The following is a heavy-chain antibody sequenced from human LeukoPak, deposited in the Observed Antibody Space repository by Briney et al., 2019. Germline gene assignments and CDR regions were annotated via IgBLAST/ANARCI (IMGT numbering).Heavy chain of an antibody. CDR2: IRYDGSDK. Sequence: PGGSLRLSCGASGFSLSTYGTHWVRQAPGKGLEWVAFIRYDGSDKYYADSLKGRFTISRDNPKNTLYLQMNTLRTEDTAMYYCARGRHSSSWSPIDYWGQGTLVTVSS. D-gene: IGHD6-13*01. CDR1: GFSLSTYG. V-gene: IGHV3-30*02. CDR3: ARGRHSSSWSPIDY. J-gene: IGHJ4*02.